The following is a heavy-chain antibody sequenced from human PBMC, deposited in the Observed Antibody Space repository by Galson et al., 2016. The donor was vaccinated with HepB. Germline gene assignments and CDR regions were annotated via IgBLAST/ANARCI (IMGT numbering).Heavy chain of an antibody. CDR3: AREYYGMDV. V-gene: IGHV6-1*01. CDR2: TYYRCKWDN. CDR1: GDSVSSDSAA. J-gene: IGHJ6*02. Sequence: AISGDSVSSDSAAWNWIRQSPSRGLEWLGRTYYRCKWDNEYAVSVRSRMTINPDTSKNQFFLQLNSVTPEDTAVYYCAREYYGMDVCGQGTTVTVSS.